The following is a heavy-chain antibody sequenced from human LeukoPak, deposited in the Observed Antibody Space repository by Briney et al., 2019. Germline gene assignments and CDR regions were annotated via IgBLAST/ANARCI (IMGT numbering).Heavy chain of an antibody. CDR3: ANLPGSSWYFDY. V-gene: IGHV3-48*03. D-gene: IGHD6-13*01. Sequence: GGSLRLSCAVSGFTFSYYEMNWVRQAPGKGLEWVSYISSSGSTIYYADSVKGRFTISRDNSKNTLYLQMNSLRAEDTAVYYCANLPGSSWYFDYWGQGTLVTVSS. J-gene: IGHJ4*02. CDR2: ISSSGSTI. CDR1: GFTFSYYE.